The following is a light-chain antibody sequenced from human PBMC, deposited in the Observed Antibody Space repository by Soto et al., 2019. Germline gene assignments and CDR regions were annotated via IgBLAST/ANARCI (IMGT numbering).Light chain of an antibody. Sequence: DAVMTKSQLSLPVTLGQPASTSCKSSQNLLYSDGNTYLNWFHKRPGQSPRGLIAKVSNRHSEVPDRFSGSGSGSDFTLKISRVEAEDVGIYYCMQGTHWPYTFGQGTKLEIK. CDR3: MQGTHWPYT. V-gene: IGKV2-30*01. CDR2: KVS. CDR1: QNLLYSDGNTY. J-gene: IGKJ2*01.